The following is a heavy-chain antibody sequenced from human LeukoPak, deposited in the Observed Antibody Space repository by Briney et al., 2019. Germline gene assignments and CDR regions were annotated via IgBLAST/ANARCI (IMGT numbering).Heavy chain of an antibody. Sequence: ASVKVSCKASGDIFSSHVISWVRQAPGQGLEWLGGINQMFGTVKNAQKFQGRVTITTDESTSTTYMELSSLRSEDTAVYYCARDSKAAAGLVPYAFDIWGQGTMVTVSS. D-gene: IGHD6-13*01. J-gene: IGHJ3*02. CDR2: INQMFGTV. V-gene: IGHV1-69*05. CDR3: ARDSKAAAGLVPYAFDI. CDR1: GDIFSSHV.